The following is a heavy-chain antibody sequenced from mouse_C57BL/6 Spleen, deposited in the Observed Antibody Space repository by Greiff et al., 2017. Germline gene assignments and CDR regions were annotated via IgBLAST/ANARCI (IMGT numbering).Heavy chain of an antibody. V-gene: IGHV2-2*01. D-gene: IGHD2-5*01. CDR2: IWSGGST. CDR3: ARQAYSNPYYAMDY. Sequence: VKLMESGPGLVQPSQSLSVTCTVSGFSLTSYGVHWVRQSPGKGLEWLGVIWSGGSTDYNAAFISRLSISKDNSKSQVFFKMNSLQADDTAIYYCARQAYSNPYYAMDYWGQGTSVTVSS. CDR1: GFSLTSYG. J-gene: IGHJ4*01.